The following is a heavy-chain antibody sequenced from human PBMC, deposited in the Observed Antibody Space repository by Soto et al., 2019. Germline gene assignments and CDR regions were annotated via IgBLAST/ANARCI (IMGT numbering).Heavy chain of an antibody. V-gene: IGHV3-23*01. CDR3: AKTSWGRRAYYCYGMDV. J-gene: IGHJ6*02. CDR1: GFTFSSYA. D-gene: IGHD7-27*01. Sequence: GGSLRLSCAASGFTFSSYAMSWVRQAPGKGLEWVSAISGSGGSTYYADSVKGRFTISRDNSKNTLYLQMNSLRAEDTAVYYCAKTSWGRRAYYCYGMDVWGQGTTVTVSS. CDR2: ISGSGGST.